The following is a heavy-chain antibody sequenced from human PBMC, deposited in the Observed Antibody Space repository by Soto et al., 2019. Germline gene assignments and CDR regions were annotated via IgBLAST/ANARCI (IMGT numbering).Heavy chain of an antibody. J-gene: IGHJ4*02. CDR2: INAGNGNT. V-gene: IGHV1-3*05. CDR1: GYTFTGYA. CDR3: ASAVAVPADFDY. D-gene: IGHD6-19*01. Sequence: QVQLVQSGAEEKKPGASVKVSCKASGYTFTGYAMHWVRQAPGQRLEWMGWINAGNGNTKYSQKFQGRVTITRDTTASTAYMELSSLRSEDTSVYYCASAVAVPADFDYWGQGTLVTVSS.